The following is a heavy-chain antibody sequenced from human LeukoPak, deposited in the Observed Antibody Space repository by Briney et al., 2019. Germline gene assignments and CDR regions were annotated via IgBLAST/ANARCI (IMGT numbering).Heavy chain of an antibody. CDR2: IIPIFGTA. CDR3: ARENLWFGELDYYYYYMDV. CDR1: GGTFSSYA. D-gene: IGHD3-10*01. V-gene: IGHV1-69*05. J-gene: IGHJ6*03. Sequence: SSVKVSCKASGGTFSSYAISWVRQAPGQGLEWMGRIIPIFGTANYAQKFQGRVTITTDESTSTAYMKLSSLRSEDTAVHYCARENLWFGELDYYYYYMDVWGKGTTVTVSS.